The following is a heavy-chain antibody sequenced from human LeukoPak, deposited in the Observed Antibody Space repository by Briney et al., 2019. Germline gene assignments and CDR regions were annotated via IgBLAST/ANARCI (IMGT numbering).Heavy chain of an antibody. D-gene: IGHD6-13*01. J-gene: IGHJ4*02. CDR2: IYYSGST. CDR3: ARQYIAAANLYFDF. V-gene: IGHV4-39*01. Sequence: SETLSLTCSVSGGSISRSTYYWGWIRQPPGKGLEWIGGIYYSGSTYYNPSLKSRVTISVDTSKNQFSLKLSSVTAADTAVYYCARQYIAAANLYFDFWGQGTLVTVSS. CDR1: GGSISRSTYY.